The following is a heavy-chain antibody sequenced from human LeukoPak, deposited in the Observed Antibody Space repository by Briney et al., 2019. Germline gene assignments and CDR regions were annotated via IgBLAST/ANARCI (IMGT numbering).Heavy chain of an antibody. D-gene: IGHD3-22*01. CDR1: GGSISSYY. J-gene: IGHJ4*02. CDR2: IYITGGT. CDR3: ARGFYYYDTSGRGFYFDY. Sequence: SETLSLTCTVSGGSISSYYWSWIRQPAGKGLEWIGRIYITGGTVYNPSLKSRVTMSVDTSKNQFSLKLSSVTAADTAVYYCARGFYYYDTSGRGFYFDYWGQGTLVTVSS. V-gene: IGHV4-4*07.